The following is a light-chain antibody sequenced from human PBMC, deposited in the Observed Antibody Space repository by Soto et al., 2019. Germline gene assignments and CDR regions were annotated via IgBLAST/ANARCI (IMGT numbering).Light chain of an antibody. CDR3: QQYNNWPFIT. Sequence: EIVMTQSPATLSVSPGERATLSCRASQSVSSNLAWYQQKPGQAPRLLIYGASTRATGIPARFSGSGSGTEFTLTISSLQSKDFAVYYCQQYNNWPFITFGQGTRLEIK. J-gene: IGKJ5*01. CDR2: GAS. V-gene: IGKV3-15*01. CDR1: QSVSSN.